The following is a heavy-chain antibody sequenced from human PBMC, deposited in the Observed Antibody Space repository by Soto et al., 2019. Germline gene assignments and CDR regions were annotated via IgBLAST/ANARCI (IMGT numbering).Heavy chain of an antibody. CDR3: AKDFPRLITGTTLYY. CDR2: ISYDGSNK. V-gene: IGHV3-30*18. Sequence: GGSLRLSCAASGFTFSSYGMHWVRQAPGKGLEWVAVISYDGSNKYYADSVKGRFTISRDNSKNTLYLQMNSLRAEDTAVYYCAKDFPRLITGTTLYYWGQGTLVTVSS. D-gene: IGHD1-7*01. J-gene: IGHJ4*02. CDR1: GFTFSSYG.